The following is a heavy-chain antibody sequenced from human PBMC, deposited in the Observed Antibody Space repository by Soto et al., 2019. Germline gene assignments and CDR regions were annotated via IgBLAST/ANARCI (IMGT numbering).Heavy chain of an antibody. CDR2: IYYSGST. V-gene: IGHV4-39*01. Sequence: SETLPLTCTVSCGSISSSSYYWGWIRQPPGKGLEWIGSIYYSGSTYYNPSLKSRVTISVDTSKNQFSLKLSSVTAADTAVYYCARHVIAVAGKTIDYWGQGTLVTVSS. D-gene: IGHD6-19*01. J-gene: IGHJ4*02. CDR3: ARHVIAVAGKTIDY. CDR1: CGSISSSSYY.